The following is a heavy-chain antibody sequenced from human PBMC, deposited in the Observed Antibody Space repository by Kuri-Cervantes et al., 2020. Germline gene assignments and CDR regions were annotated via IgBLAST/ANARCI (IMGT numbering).Heavy chain of an antibody. D-gene: IGHD1-26*01. CDR3: ARERIEWELLSGMDV. J-gene: IGHJ6*02. CDR1: GFTFSDYY. Sequence: GESLKISCAASGFTFSDYYMSWIRQAPGKGLEWVAVISYDGSNKYYADSVKGRFTISRDNSKNTLYLQMNSLRAEDTAVYYCARERIEWELLSGMDVWGQGTTVTVSS. CDR2: ISYDGSNK. V-gene: IGHV3-30*03.